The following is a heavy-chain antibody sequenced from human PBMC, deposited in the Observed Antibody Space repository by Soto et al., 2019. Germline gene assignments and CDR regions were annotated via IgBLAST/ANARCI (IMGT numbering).Heavy chain of an antibody. CDR2: IYYSGST. CDR3: ARDQGDLNWFDP. Sequence: PSETLSLTCTVSGGSVSSGSYYWSWIRQPPGKGLEWIGYIYYSGSTNYNPSLKSRVTISVDTSKNQFSLKLSSVTAADTAVYYCARDQGDLNWFDPWGQGTLVTV. CDR1: GGSVSSGSYY. J-gene: IGHJ5*02. V-gene: IGHV4-61*01. D-gene: IGHD2-21*02.